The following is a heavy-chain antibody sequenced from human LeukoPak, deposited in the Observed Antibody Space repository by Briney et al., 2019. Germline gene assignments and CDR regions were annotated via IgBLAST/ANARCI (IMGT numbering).Heavy chain of an antibody. D-gene: IGHD3-3*01. CDR3: ARDGYIYYDFWSGYYTGKGSNWFDP. V-gene: IGHV1-2*04. CDR1: GYTFTGYY. Sequence: ASVKVSCKASGYTFTGYYMHWVRQAPGQGLEWMGWINPNSGGTNYAQKFQGWVTMTTDTSTSTAYMELRSLRSDGTAVYYCARDGYIYYDFWSGYYTGKGSNWFDPWGQGTLVTVSS. CDR2: INPNSGGT. J-gene: IGHJ5*02.